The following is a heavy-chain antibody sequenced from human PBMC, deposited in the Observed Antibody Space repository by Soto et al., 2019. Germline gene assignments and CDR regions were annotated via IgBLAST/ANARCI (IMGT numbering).Heavy chain of an antibody. CDR2: INAANGVT. Sequence: ASVKVSCKASGYTFFSYALHWVRQAPGERVEWMGWINAANGVTKYSQKFQGRVTITKDTSATTAYMELSSLRYEDTAIYYCASEGRGFHQSNFDALHLWGQGTMVTVSS. D-gene: IGHD6-25*01. CDR3: ASEGRGFHQSNFDALHL. J-gene: IGHJ3*01. CDR1: GYTFFSYA. V-gene: IGHV1-3*01.